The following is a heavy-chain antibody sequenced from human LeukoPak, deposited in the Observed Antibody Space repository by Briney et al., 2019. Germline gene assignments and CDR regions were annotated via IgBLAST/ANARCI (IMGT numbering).Heavy chain of an antibody. D-gene: IGHD3-16*01. CDR1: GYTFTCYY. CDR3: ARGRGSYSFDY. CDR2: INSNSGVT. J-gene: IGHJ4*02. V-gene: IGHV1-2*02. Sequence: ASVKVSCKGSGYTFTCYYMYWVRQAPGQGLEWMGCINSNSGVTNHAQKFQGRVTMTRDTSISTAYMEVSSLRSDDTAVYFCARGRGSYSFDYWGQGTLVTVSS.